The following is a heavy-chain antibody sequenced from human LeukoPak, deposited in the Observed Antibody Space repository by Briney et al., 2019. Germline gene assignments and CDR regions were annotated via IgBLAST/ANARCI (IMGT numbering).Heavy chain of an antibody. J-gene: IGHJ6*02. V-gene: IGHV4-39*07. CDR2: IYYSGST. D-gene: IGHD2-2*01. CDR1: GGSISSSSYY. CDR3: ARDCSSTSCNGGYYGMDV. Sequence: SETLSLTCTVSGGSISSSSYYWGWIRQPPGKGLEWIGSIYYSGSTYYNPSLKSRVTISVDRSKNQFSLKLSSVTAADTAVHYCARDCSSTSCNGGYYGMDVWGQGTTVTVSS.